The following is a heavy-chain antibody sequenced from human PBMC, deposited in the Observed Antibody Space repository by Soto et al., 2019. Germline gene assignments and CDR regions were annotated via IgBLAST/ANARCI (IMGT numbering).Heavy chain of an antibody. D-gene: IGHD6-6*01. V-gene: IGHV1-69*13. Sequence: GASVKVSCKASGGTFSSYAISWVRQAPGQGLEWMGGIIPIFGTANYAQKFQGRVTITADESTSTAYMELSSLKASDTAMYYCARFEYSSSSSFLGALSGMDVWGQGTTVTVSS. CDR1: GGTFSSYA. J-gene: IGHJ6*02. CDR2: IIPIFGTA. CDR3: ARFEYSSSSSFLGALSGMDV.